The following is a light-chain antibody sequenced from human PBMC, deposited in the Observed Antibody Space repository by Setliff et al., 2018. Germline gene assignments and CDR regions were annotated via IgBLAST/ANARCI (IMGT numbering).Light chain of an antibody. CDR2: DVS. J-gene: IGLJ2*01. CDR3: SSYTSSSTLV. CDR1: SSDVGNHNY. V-gene: IGLV2-14*01. Sequence: QSVLAQPASVSGSPGQSITISCTGTSSDVGNHNYVSWYQQHPGKAPKLMIYDVSKRPSGVSNRFSGSKSGNTASLTISGLQAEDEADYYCSSYTSSSTLVFGGGTKVTVL.